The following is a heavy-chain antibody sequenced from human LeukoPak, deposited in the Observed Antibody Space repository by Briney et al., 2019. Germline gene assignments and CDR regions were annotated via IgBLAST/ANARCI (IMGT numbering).Heavy chain of an antibody. J-gene: IGHJ4*02. V-gene: IGHV3-11*01. Sequence: GGSLRLSCAASGFTFSDYYMSWLRQAPGKGLEWVSYISPTGGTKYYADSVRGRFTISRDNAKNSLFLQTNSLRAEDTAVYYCARVPTTVTYTDYWGQGTLVSVSS. CDR1: GFTFSDYY. CDR2: ISPTGGTK. D-gene: IGHD4-17*01. CDR3: ARVPTTVTYTDY.